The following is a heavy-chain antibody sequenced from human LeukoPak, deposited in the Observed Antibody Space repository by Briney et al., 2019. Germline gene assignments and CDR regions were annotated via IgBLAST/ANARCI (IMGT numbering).Heavy chain of an antibody. CDR2: ISGSGGST. Sequence: GSLRLSCAASGFTFSSHAMSWVRQAPGKGLEWVSAISGSGGSTYYADSVKGRFTISRDNSKNTLYLQMNSLRAEDTAVYYCAKDLRSYSGSYPWVYYFDYWGQGTLVTVSS. J-gene: IGHJ4*02. V-gene: IGHV3-23*01. CDR1: GFTFSSHA. CDR3: AKDLRSYSGSYPWVYYFDY. D-gene: IGHD1-26*01.